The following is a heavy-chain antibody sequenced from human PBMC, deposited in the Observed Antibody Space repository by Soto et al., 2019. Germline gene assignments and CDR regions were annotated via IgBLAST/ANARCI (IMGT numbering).Heavy chain of an antibody. D-gene: IGHD3-3*01. CDR2: TYYRSKWYN. CDR1: GDSVSSNSAA. Sequence: SQTLSLTCAISGDSVSSNSAAWNWIRQSPSRGLEWLGRTYYRSKWYNDYAVSVKSRITINPDTSKNQFSLQLNSVIPEDTAVYYCARVGRITIFGVVSNWFDPWGQGTLVPVSS. J-gene: IGHJ5*02. CDR3: ARVGRITIFGVVSNWFDP. V-gene: IGHV6-1*01.